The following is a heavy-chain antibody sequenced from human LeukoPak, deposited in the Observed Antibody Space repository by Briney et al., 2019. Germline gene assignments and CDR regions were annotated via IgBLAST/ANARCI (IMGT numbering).Heavy chain of an antibody. CDR2: IYPGDSDT. CDR3: ARRRLWNGMDV. CDR1: GYSFVSHW. Sequence: GESLKISCKASGYSFVSHWIVWVRQMPGKGLEWLGIIYPGDSDTRYSPSFQGQVTISADKSISTAYLQWSSLKASDTAMYYCARRRLWNGMDVWGQGTTVTVSS. V-gene: IGHV5-51*01. D-gene: IGHD2-21*01. J-gene: IGHJ6*02.